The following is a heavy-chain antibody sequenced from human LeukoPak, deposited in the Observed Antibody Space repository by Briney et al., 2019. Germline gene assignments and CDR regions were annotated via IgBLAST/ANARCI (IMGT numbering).Heavy chain of an antibody. J-gene: IGHJ5*01. CDR1: GGSISSSSSY. Sequence: PSETLSLTCTVSGGSISSSSSYWGWIRQPPGKGLEWIGNIYYSGSTYYNPSLRSRVTISVDTSKNQFCLKLNSVTAADTAVYYCASLLNGGVAHWFDSWGQGTLVTVSS. CDR3: ASLLNGGVAHWFDS. CDR2: IYYSGST. D-gene: IGHD7-27*01. V-gene: IGHV4-39*01.